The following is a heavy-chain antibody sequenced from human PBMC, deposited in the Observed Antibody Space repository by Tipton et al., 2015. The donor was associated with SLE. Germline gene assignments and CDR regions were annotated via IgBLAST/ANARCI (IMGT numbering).Heavy chain of an antibody. CDR3: ARKTDGYMDV. Sequence: LSLTCTVSGGSISSYYWSWIRQPPGKGLEWIGYIYYSGSTNYNPSLQGRVTMTTDTSTSTAYMGLRSLRSDDTAVYYCARKTDGYMDVWGKGTTVTVSS. CDR1: GGSISSYY. V-gene: IGHV4-59*01. CDR2: IYYSGST. J-gene: IGHJ6*03. D-gene: IGHD5-24*01.